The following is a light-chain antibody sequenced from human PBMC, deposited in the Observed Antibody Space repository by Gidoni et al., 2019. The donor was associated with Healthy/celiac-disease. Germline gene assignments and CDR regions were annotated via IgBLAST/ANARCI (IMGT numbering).Light chain of an antibody. CDR1: QGISSY. J-gene: IGKJ2*01. CDR3: QQYYSYPYT. V-gene: IGKV1-8*01. Sequence: AIRMTQSPSSFSASTGDRVTITCQASQGISSYFAWYQQKPGKAPNLLIYAASTLQSGVPSRFSGSGSGTDFTLTISCLQSEDFATYYCQQYYSYPYTFGQXTKLEIK. CDR2: AAS.